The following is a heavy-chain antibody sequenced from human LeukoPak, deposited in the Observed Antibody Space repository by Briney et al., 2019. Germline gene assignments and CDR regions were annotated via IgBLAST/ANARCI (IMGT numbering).Heavy chain of an antibody. CDR3: ARDPYGGYTYYFDY. V-gene: IGHV3-20*04. J-gene: IGHJ4*02. CDR1: GFTFDDYG. D-gene: IGHD5-12*01. Sequence: GGSLRLSCAASGFTFDDYGMSWVRQAPGKGLEWVSDIKWNGGSTGYADSVKGRFTISRDNAKNSLYLQMNGLRAEDTALYYCARDPYGGYTYYFDYWGQGTLVTVSS. CDR2: IKWNGGST.